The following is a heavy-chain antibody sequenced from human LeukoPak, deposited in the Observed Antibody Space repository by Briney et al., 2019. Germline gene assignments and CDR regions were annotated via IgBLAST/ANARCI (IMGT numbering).Heavy chain of an antibody. Sequence: GGSLRLSCSASGFIFGNFAMHWVRQAPGKGLQYVSAISSNGGSTYYADSVKGRFTISRDNSKNTLYLQMNSLRAEDTAVYYCAKVGPRRLRFLEWSNYGNWFDPWGQGTLVTVSS. CDR2: ISSNGGST. CDR3: AKVGPRRLRFLEWSNYGNWFDP. V-gene: IGHV3-64*04. J-gene: IGHJ5*02. CDR1: GFIFGNFA. D-gene: IGHD3-3*01.